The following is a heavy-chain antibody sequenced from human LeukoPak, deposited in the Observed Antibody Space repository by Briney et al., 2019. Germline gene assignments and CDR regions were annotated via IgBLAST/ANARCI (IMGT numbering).Heavy chain of an antibody. D-gene: IGHD3-10*01. V-gene: IGHV3-9*03. J-gene: IGHJ4*02. CDR3: AKDRGLEWFGEFICDY. CDR1: GFTFDDYA. CDR2: ISRNSGSI. Sequence: PGGSLRLSCAASGFTFDDYAMHWVRQAPGKGLEWVSGISRNSGSIGYADSVKGRFTISRDNAKNSLYLQMNSLRAEDMALYYCAKDRGLEWFGEFICDYWGQGTLVTVSS.